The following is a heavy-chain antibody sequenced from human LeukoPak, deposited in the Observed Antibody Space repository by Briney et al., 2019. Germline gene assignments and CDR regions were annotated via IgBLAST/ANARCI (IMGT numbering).Heavy chain of an antibody. CDR3: AKGSITMIVVDLGDY. CDR2: IKQDGSEK. D-gene: IGHD3-22*01. J-gene: IGHJ4*02. CDR1: GFTFSSYW. V-gene: IGHV3-7*01. Sequence: GGSLRLSCAASGFTFSSYWMSWVRQAPGKGLEWVANIKQDGSEKYYVDSVKGRFTISRDNAKNSLYLQMNSLRAEDTAVYYCAKGSITMIVVDLGDYWGQGTLVTVSS.